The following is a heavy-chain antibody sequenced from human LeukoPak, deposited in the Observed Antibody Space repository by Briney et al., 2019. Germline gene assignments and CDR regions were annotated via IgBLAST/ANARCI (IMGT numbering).Heavy chain of an antibody. V-gene: IGHV4-4*07. Sequence: SETLSLTCTVSGGSISSYYWGWIRQPPGKGLEWIGRIYTSGSTNYNPSLKSRVTMSVDTSKNQFSLKLSSVTAADTAVYYCARGEGYDFWSGSAFDYWGQGTLVTVSS. CDR2: IYTSGST. CDR1: GGSISSYY. CDR3: ARGEGYDFWSGSAFDY. D-gene: IGHD3-3*01. J-gene: IGHJ4*02.